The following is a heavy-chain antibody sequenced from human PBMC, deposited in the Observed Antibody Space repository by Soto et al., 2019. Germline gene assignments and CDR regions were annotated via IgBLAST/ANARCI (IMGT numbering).Heavy chain of an antibody. D-gene: IGHD1-7*01. V-gene: IGHV4-38-2*01. CDR2: IYHSGST. CDR3: ARGANWNYVRLDP. CDR1: GYSISSGYY. Sequence: PSETLSLTCAVSGYSISSGYYWGWIRQPPGKGLEWIGSIYHSGSTYYNPSLKSRVTISVDTSKNQFSLQLSSVTAADTAVYYCARGANWNYVRLDPWGQGTLVTVSS. J-gene: IGHJ5*02.